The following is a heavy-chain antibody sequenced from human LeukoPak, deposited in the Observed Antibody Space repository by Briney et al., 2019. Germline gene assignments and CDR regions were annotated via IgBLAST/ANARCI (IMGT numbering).Heavy chain of an antibody. D-gene: IGHD2-15*01. CDR1: GVSIYSSTYY. J-gene: IGHJ3*01. Sequence: PSETLSLTCSVSGVSIYSSTYYWAWIRQPPGKGLEFIGSIYYNEDTFHNPPLKSRLTISVDTSANLFSLKLTSVTAADTATYYCARQLAAGNDGFDVWGQGTVVTVSS. CDR2: IYYNEDT. CDR3: ARQLAAGNDGFDV. V-gene: IGHV4-39*01.